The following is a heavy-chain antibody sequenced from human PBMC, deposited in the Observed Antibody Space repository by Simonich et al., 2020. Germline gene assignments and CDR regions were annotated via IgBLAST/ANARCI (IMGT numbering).Heavy chain of an antibody. J-gene: IGHJ3*02. CDR2: INPNRGGK. CDR3: ARVRFEAFDI. Sequence: QVQLVQSGAEVKKPGASVKVSCKASGYTFTGYYMHWVRQAPGQGLGGMGWINPNRGGKNYAQKFQGRVTMTRDTSISTAYMELSRLRSDDTAVYYCARVRFEAFDIWGQGTMVTVSS. CDR1: GYTFTGYY. V-gene: IGHV1-2*02.